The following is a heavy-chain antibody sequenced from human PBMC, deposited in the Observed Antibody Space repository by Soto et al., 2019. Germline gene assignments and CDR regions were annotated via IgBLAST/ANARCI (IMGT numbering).Heavy chain of an antibody. Sequence: PSETLSLTCTVSGGSISSGGYYWSWIRQHPGKGLEWIGYIYYSGSTYYNPSLKSRVTISVDNLKNSLYLQMNSLRAEDTALYFCASSSWMDWFDPWGPGTLVTVSS. D-gene: IGHD6-13*01. CDR3: ASSSWMDWFDP. CDR1: GGSISSGGYY. V-gene: IGHV4-31*03. J-gene: IGHJ5*02. CDR2: IYYSGST.